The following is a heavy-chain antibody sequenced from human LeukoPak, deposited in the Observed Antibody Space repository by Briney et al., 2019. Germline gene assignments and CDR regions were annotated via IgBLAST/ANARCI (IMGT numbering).Heavy chain of an antibody. CDR2: ISGNGDST. D-gene: IGHD2-2*01. J-gene: IGHJ4*02. CDR1: GFTFSSYA. Sequence: GGSLRLSCAASGFTFSSYAMSWVRQAPGKGLEWVSVISGNGDSTYYADSVKGRFTISRDNSKNTLYLHMNSLRAEDTAVYFCAKEDAAGSTGSADYWGQGTLVTVSS. V-gene: IGHV3-23*01. CDR3: AKEDAAGSTGSADY.